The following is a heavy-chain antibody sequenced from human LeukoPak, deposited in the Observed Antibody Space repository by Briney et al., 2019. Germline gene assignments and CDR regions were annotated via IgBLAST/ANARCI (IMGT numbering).Heavy chain of an antibody. CDR3: ASATGTTENWFDP. CDR2: IIPIFGIA. Sequence: ASVKVSCKASGRTFSSYAISWVRQAPGQGVEWMGRIIPIFGIANYAQKFQGRVTITADKSTSKAYMELSSLRSEDTAVYYCASATGTTENWFDPWGQGTLVTVSS. J-gene: IGHJ5*02. CDR1: GRTFSSYA. D-gene: IGHD1-7*01. V-gene: IGHV1-69*04.